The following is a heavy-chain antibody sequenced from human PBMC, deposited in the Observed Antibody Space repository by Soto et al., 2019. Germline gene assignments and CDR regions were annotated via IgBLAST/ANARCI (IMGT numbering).Heavy chain of an antibody. Sequence: SLRLSCAASGFTFSSYAMSWVRQAPGKGLEWVSAISGSGGSTYYADSVKGRFTISRDNSKNTLYLQMNSLRAEDTAVYYCAKDEYYDILTGYLNWFDPWGQGTLVTSPQ. CDR1: GFTFSSYA. V-gene: IGHV3-23*01. CDR2: ISGSGGST. D-gene: IGHD3-9*01. J-gene: IGHJ5*02. CDR3: AKDEYYDILTGYLNWFDP.